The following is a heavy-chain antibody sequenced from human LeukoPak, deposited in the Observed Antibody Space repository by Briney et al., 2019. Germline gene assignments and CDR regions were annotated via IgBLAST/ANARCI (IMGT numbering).Heavy chain of an antibody. CDR3: ARDNSMHERGWWFDP. J-gene: IGHJ5*02. CDR2: INPRGTST. Sequence: ASVKASCKPSGYTFTGHYMHSVRQAPGQGLEWMGLINPRGTSTIYAEKFQGRIIMTRDMSTTTDYMELSSLKSDDTAVYYCARDNSMHERGWWFDPWGQGTLVTVSS. V-gene: IGHV1-46*01. CDR1: GYTFTGHY. D-gene: IGHD4-23*01.